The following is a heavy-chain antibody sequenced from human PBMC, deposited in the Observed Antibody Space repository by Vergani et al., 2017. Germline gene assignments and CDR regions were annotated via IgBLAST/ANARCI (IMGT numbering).Heavy chain of an antibody. D-gene: IGHD2-2*01. CDR2: ISYDGSNK. J-gene: IGHJ2*01. V-gene: IGHV3-30*03. Sequence: QVQLVESGGGVVQPGRSLRLSCAASGFRFSSYGMNWVRQAPGKGLEWVAVISYDGSNKFYADSVRGRFTFSRDNSKNTLYLQMNSLRPEDSALYYCAREGGDCSSTTCYGTLDWYFDLWGRGTLVTVSS. CDR3: AREGGDCSSTTCYGTLDWYFDL. CDR1: GFRFSSYG.